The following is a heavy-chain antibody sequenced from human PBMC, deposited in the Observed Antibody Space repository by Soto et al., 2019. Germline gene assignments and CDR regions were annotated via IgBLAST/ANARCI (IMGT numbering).Heavy chain of an antibody. CDR2: IYPGDSDT. D-gene: IGHD3-3*01. J-gene: IGHJ6*02. V-gene: IGHV5-51*01. CDR1: GYSFTTYW. CDR3: ARTYGFWGGQGYYGVDV. Sequence: EVQLVQSGAEVKKPGESLKISCKGSGYSFTTYWIGWVRQMPGRGLEWMGSIYPGDSDTKYSPSFQGQVTISADTSIGTASLQWISLRASDTAMYYWARTYGFWGGQGYYGVDVWGQGTTVTVSS.